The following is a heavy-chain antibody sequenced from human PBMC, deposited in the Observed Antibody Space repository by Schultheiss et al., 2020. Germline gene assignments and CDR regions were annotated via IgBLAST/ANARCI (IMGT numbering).Heavy chain of an antibody. CDR1: GFSLSTSGVG. CDR3: ARTTRVAAAGTLDY. Sequence: SGPTLVKPTQTLTLTCTFSGFSLSTSGVGVGWIRQPPGKALEWLARIDWDDDKYYSTSLKTRLTISKDTSKNQVVLTMTNMDPVDTATYYCARTTRVAAAGTLDYWGQGTLVTVSS. CDR2: IDWDDDK. D-gene: IGHD6-13*01. J-gene: IGHJ4*02. V-gene: IGHV2-70*11.